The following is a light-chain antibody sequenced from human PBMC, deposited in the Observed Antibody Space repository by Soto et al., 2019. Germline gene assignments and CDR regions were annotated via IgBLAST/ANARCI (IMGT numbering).Light chain of an antibody. Sequence: QSALPQPPSASGSPGQSVAISCTGTSSDVGGYNYVSWYQQHPGKAPKLMIYEVNKRPSGVPDRFSGSKSGNTASLTVSGLQAEDEAEYYCSTYAASREVFGTSPKVAVL. J-gene: IGLJ1*01. CDR1: SSDVGGYNY. CDR2: EVN. CDR3: STYAASREV. V-gene: IGLV2-8*01.